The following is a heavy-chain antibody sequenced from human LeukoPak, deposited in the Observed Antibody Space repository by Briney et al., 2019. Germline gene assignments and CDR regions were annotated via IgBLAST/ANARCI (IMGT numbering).Heavy chain of an antibody. CDR1: GFTFSSYA. Sequence: GGSLRLSCAASGFTFSSYAMHWVRQAPGKGLEYVSAISCNGGSTYYANSVKGRFTISRDNSKNTLYLQMRSLRAEDMAVYYCARSIGSRYYYYYYMDVWGKGTTVTVSS. J-gene: IGHJ6*03. D-gene: IGHD5-12*01. V-gene: IGHV3-64*01. CDR3: ARSIGSRYYYYYYMDV. CDR2: ISCNGGST.